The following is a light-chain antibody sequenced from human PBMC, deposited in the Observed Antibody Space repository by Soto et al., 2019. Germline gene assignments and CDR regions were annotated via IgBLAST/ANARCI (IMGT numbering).Light chain of an antibody. Sequence: EIVLTQSPGTLSLSPGERATLSCRASQNVSSSYLAWYQQKPGQAPRLLIYGASSRATGIPDRFSGSGSGTDFTLTISRLEPEDFAVYYCQQYGSSQTFGQGTKVDIK. J-gene: IGKJ1*01. CDR1: QNVSSSY. CDR3: QQYGSSQT. V-gene: IGKV3-20*01. CDR2: GAS.